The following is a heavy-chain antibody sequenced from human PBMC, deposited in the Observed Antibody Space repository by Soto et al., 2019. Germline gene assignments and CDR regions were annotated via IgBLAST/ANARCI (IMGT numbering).Heavy chain of an antibody. D-gene: IGHD6-19*01. J-gene: IGHJ6*02. V-gene: IGHV3-30*18. CDR1: GLTFSSYA. Sequence: QVQLVESGGGGVQPGRSLRLSCAASGLTFSSYAMHWVRQAPGKGLEWVAVISYDGRNKYYADSVKGRFTISRDNSKNTLYLQMSSLRAEDTAVYYCVKDGSSGWPYYYGMDVWGQGTTVTVSS. CDR2: ISYDGRNK. CDR3: VKDGSSGWPYYYGMDV.